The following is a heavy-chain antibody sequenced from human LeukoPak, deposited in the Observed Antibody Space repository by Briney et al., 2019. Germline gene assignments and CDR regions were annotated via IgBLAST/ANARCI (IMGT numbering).Heavy chain of an antibody. Sequence: SETLSLTCTVSGVSISSYYWSWIRQPPGKGLEWIGYIYYSGSTNYNPSLKSRVTISVDTSKNQFSLKLSSVTAADTAVYYCARDLGSSGWYADDAFDIWGQGTMATVSS. J-gene: IGHJ3*02. D-gene: IGHD6-19*01. V-gene: IGHV4-59*01. CDR2: IYYSGST. CDR3: ARDLGSSGWYADDAFDI. CDR1: GVSISSYY.